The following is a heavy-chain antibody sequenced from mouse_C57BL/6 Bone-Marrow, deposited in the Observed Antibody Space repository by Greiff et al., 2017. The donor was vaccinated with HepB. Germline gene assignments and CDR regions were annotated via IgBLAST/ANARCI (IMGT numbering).Heavy chain of an antibody. J-gene: IGHJ3*01. CDR2: IYPRSGNT. V-gene: IGHV1-81*01. CDR1: GYTFTSYG. Sequence: VKLQESGAELARPGASVKLSCKASGYTFTSYGISWVKQRTGQGLEWIGEIYPRSGNTYYNEKFKGKATLTADKSSSTAYMELRSLTSEDSAVYFCESVDLGGFAYWGKGTMVTV. CDR3: ESVDLGGFAY. D-gene: IGHD2-10*02.